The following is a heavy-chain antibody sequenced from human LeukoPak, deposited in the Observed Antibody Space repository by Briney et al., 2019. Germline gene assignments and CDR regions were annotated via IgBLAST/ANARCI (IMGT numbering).Heavy chain of an antibody. CDR2: IYYSGST. V-gene: IGHV4-39*01. Sequence: PSETLSLTCAVSGGSISSSSYYWGWIRQPPGKGLEWIGSIYYSGSTYYNPSLKSRVTISVDTSKNPFSLKLSSVTAADTAVYYCARLRLTTGEVFDYWGQGTLVTVSS. J-gene: IGHJ4*02. CDR3: ARLRLTTGEVFDY. CDR1: GGSISSSSYY. D-gene: IGHD7-27*01.